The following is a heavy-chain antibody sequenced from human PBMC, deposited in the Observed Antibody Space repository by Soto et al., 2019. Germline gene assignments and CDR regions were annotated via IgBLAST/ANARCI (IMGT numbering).Heavy chain of an antibody. J-gene: IGHJ6*02. CDR3: AKGREQQLVRIGMDV. CDR2: ISFDGINK. D-gene: IGHD6-13*01. V-gene: IGHV3-30*18. CDR1: GFTFSSYG. Sequence: QVQLVESGGGVVQPGRSLILSCAASGFTFSSYGTHWVRQAPGKGLEWVAVISFDGINKYYADSVKGRFTISRDNSKNTLYLQMDSLRAEDTAVYYCAKGREQQLVRIGMDVWGQGPTVTVCS.